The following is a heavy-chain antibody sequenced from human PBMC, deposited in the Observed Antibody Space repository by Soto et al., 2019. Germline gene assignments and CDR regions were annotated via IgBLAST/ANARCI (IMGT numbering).Heavy chain of an antibody. Sequence: GESLKISCKGSGYSFTSYWIGWVRQMPGKGLEWMGIIYPGDSDTRYSPSFQGQVTISADKSISTAYLQWSSLKASDTAMYYCARQYVDILTGYFSLRGSGFMDVWGKGTTVTVSS. V-gene: IGHV5-51*01. CDR3: ARQYVDILTGYFSLRGSGFMDV. J-gene: IGHJ6*03. D-gene: IGHD3-9*01. CDR2: IYPGDSDT. CDR1: GYSFTSYW.